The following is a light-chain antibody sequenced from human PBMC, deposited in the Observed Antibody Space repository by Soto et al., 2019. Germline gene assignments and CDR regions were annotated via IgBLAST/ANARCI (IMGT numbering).Light chain of an antibody. CDR1: KTVSSN. CDR2: GAS. Sequence: EVVMTQSPETLSVSPGETATLSCRASKTVSSNLAGYQQKRGQAPRLPIYGASTRATSIPARFIGSGSGTEFPLTISSLQSDDFEIYLCPQYDKWVTFGPGTKVDLK. CDR3: PQYDKWVT. V-gene: IGKV3-15*01. J-gene: IGKJ3*01.